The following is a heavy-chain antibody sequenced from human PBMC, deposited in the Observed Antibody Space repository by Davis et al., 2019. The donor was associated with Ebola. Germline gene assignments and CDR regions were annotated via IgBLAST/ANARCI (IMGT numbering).Heavy chain of an antibody. V-gene: IGHV3-30*02. D-gene: IGHD5-18*01. CDR3: AHSYGWY. CDR1: GFTFSSYG. J-gene: IGHJ4*02. CDR2: IRYDGSNK. Sequence: LSLTCAASGFTFSSYGMHWVRQAPGKGLEWVAFIRYDGSNKYYADSVKGRFTISRDNSKNTLYLQMNSLRAEDTAVYYCAHSYGWYWGQGTLVTVSS.